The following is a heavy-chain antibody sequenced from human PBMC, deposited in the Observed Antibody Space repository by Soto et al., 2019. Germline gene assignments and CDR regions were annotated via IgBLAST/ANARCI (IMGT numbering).Heavy chain of an antibody. CDR1: GYTFTSYG. D-gene: IGHD6-19*01. V-gene: IGHV1-18*01. J-gene: IGHJ3*02. CDR2: ISAYNGNT. CDR3: ARGPRPYSSGWDGPGASDI. Sequence: GSVKVSCKVSGYTFTSYGISWVRQAPGQGLEWMGWISAYNGNTNYAQKLQGRVTMTTDTSTSTAYMELRSLRSDETAVYYCARGPRPYSSGWDGPGASDIWGQGTMVPVSS.